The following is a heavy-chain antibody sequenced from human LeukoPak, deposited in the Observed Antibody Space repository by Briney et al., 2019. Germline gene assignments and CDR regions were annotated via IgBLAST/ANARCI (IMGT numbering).Heavy chain of an antibody. Sequence: ASVKVSCKASGYTFTSYGISWVRQAPGQGLEWMGWISAYNGNTNYAQKLQGRVTMPTDTSTSTAYMELRSLRSDDTAVYYCARVEYCSSTSCWNDAFDIWGQGTMVTVSS. D-gene: IGHD2-2*01. CDR3: ARVEYCSSTSCWNDAFDI. V-gene: IGHV1-18*01. CDR2: ISAYNGNT. CDR1: GYTFTSYG. J-gene: IGHJ3*02.